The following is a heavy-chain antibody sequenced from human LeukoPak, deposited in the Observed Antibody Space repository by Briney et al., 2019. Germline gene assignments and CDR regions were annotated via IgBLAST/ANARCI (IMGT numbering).Heavy chain of an antibody. J-gene: IGHJ1*01. V-gene: IGHV4-39*01. CDR1: GGSISSSSYY. D-gene: IGHD3-22*01. CDR3: ARKSSGYAGYFQH. CDR2: IYYSGST. Sequence: SETLSLTCTVSGGSISSSSYYWGWIRQPPGKGLEWIGSIYYSGSTYYNPSLKSRVTISVDTSKNQFSLKLSSVTAADTAVYYCARKSSGYAGYFQHWGQGTLVTVSS.